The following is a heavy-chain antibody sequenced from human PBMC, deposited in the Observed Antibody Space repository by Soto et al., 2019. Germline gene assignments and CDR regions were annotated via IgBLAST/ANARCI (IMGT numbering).Heavy chain of an antibody. J-gene: IGHJ5*02. CDR2: SYYSGST. CDR1: GGSISSGGYY. D-gene: IGHD3-3*01. V-gene: IGHV4-31*03. Sequence: SETLSLTCTVSGGSISSGGYYWRWIRQRPGKCLEWIGNSYYSGSTYYNPSLKSRVTISVDTSKNQFSLKLTSVTAADTAVYYCAREVLAWGQGTLVTVS. CDR3: AREVLA.